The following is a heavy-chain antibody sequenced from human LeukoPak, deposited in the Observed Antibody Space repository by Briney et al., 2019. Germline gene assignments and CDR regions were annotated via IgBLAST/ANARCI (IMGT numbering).Heavy chain of an antibody. CDR2: IYHSGST. J-gene: IGHJ4*02. CDR1: GGSISSGGYY. Sequence: PSETLSLTCTVSGGSISSGGYYWSWIRQPPGKGLEWIGYIYHSGSTYYNPSLKSRVTISVDRSKNQFSLKLSSVTAADTAVYYCARDEGKTAMVDWGQGTLVTVSS. V-gene: IGHV4-30-2*01. D-gene: IGHD5-18*01. CDR3: ARDEGKTAMVD.